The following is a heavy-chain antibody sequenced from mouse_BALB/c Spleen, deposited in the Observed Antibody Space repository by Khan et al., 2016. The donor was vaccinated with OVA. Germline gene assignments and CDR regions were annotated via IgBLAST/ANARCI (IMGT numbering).Heavy chain of an antibody. V-gene: IGHV2-2*02. Sequence: QVQLKESGPGLVQPSQSLSITCTASGFSLTSYGVHWVRQSPGKGLEWLGVIWSGGSTDYNAAFISRLNINKDNSKSQAFFKMNSHEANDTAIYYCARNYDYDEGLAYWGQGTLVTVSA. D-gene: IGHD2-4*01. CDR1: GFSLTSYG. J-gene: IGHJ3*01. CDR3: ARNYDYDEGLAY. CDR2: IWSGGST.